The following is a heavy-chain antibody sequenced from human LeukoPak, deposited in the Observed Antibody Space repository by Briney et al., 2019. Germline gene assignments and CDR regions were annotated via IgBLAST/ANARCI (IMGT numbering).Heavy chain of an antibody. J-gene: IGHJ4*02. CDR2: IWYGGSNK. Sequence: PGRSLRLSCAASGFTFSSYGMHWVRLAPGKGLEWVAVIWYGGSNKYYADSVKGRFTISRDNSKNTLYLQMNSLRAEDTAVYYCAKSPPYSSSSLDYWGQGTLVTVSS. CDR1: GFTFSSYG. D-gene: IGHD6-6*01. V-gene: IGHV3-30*18. CDR3: AKSPPYSSSSLDY.